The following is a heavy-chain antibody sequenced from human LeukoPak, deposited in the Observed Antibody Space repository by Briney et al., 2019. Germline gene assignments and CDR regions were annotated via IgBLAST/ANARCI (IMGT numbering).Heavy chain of an antibody. D-gene: IGHD5-24*01. J-gene: IGHJ4*02. V-gene: IGHV3-23*01. CDR2: TSSSGGST. Sequence: PGGSLRLSCAASGFTVSSYAMRWVRQAPGKGLEWVSATSSSGGSTYYADSVKGQFTISRDNSKNTLYLQMNSLRAEDTAVYYCSVEMATNFPYWGQGTLVTVSS. CDR3: SVEMATNFPY. CDR1: GFTVSSYA.